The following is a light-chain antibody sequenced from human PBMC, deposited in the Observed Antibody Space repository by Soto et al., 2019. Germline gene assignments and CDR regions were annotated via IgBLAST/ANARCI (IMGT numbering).Light chain of an antibody. CDR3: QKYNSAPWT. Sequence: DIQMTQSPSSLSASVGDRVTITCRASQGISNFLAWHQQKPGKVPKLLIYAASTLQSGVPSRFSGSGSGTDFTLTITSLQPEDVATYYCQKYNSAPWTFGHGTRVEIK. CDR1: QGISNF. J-gene: IGKJ1*01. V-gene: IGKV1-27*01. CDR2: AAS.